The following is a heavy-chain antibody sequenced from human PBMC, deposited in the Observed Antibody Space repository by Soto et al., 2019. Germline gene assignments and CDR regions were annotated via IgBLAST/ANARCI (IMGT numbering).Heavy chain of an antibody. D-gene: IGHD6-19*01. V-gene: IGHV3-33*01. CDR1: GFTFSSYG. J-gene: IGHJ4*02. CDR3: ARDSLGGSSGYYLDY. Sequence: QVQLVESGGGVVQPGRSLRLSCAASGFTFSSYGMHWVRQAPGKGLEWVAIIWYDGSNKYYADSVKGRFTVSRDDSKNTLYLQMNSLRAEDTAVFYCARDSLGGSSGYYLDYWGQGTLVTVSS. CDR2: IWYDGSNK.